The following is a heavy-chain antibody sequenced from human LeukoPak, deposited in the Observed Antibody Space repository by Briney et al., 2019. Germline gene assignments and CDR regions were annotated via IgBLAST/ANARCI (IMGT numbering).Heavy chain of an antibody. CDR3: VRDRPHNWFDP. D-gene: IGHD6-6*01. Sequence: GGSLRLPCAASGFTFTSHWMHWVRQAPGKGLVWVSRIDNYGSDTTYADSVRGRFTISRDNAKKTLYLQMNSLRVEDTAVYYCVRDRPHNWFDPWGQGTLVTVSS. CDR1: GFTFTSHW. CDR2: IDNYGSDT. V-gene: IGHV3-74*01. J-gene: IGHJ5*02.